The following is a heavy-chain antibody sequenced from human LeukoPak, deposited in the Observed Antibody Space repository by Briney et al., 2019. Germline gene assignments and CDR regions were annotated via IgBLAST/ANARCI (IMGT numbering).Heavy chain of an antibody. D-gene: IGHD6-13*01. CDR1: GGSISSYY. CDR3: ARQIASAGTAGFDF. CDR2: IYSTGST. V-gene: IGHV4-4*07. J-gene: IGHJ4*02. Sequence: SETLSLTCTVSGGSISSYYWSWIRRPAGKGLEWIGRIYSTGSTNYNPSLKSRVTMSVDTSKNQFSLRLRSVTAADTAVYYCARQIASAGTAGFDFWGQGALVTVSS.